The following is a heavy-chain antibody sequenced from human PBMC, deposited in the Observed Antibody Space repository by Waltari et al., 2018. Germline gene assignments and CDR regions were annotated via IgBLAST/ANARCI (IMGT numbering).Heavy chain of an antibody. J-gene: IGHJ6*02. Sequence: EVQLEESGGGLVEPGGSLRLYGTDSDSRFSAHTMNWVLQAPGKVLEWVSYISGSGSYTQYADSVKGRFTISRDNARNSLLLQMHSLRVEDTAVYYCARARGGDFYYGMDVWGQGTTVTVSS. CDR2: ISGSGSYT. D-gene: IGHD3-10*01. V-gene: IGHV3-21*02. CDR1: DSRFSAHT. CDR3: ARARGGDFYYGMDV.